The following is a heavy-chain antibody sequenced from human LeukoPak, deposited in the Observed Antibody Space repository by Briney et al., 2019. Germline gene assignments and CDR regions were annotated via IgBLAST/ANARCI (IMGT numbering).Heavy chain of an antibody. Sequence: SVTLSLTCAVYGGSFSGYYWSWIRQPPGKGLEWIGEINHSGSTNYNPSLKSRVTISVDTSKNQFSLKLSSVTAADTAVYYCARLYYYDSSGYYHFDYWGQGTLVTVSS. D-gene: IGHD3-22*01. J-gene: IGHJ4*02. V-gene: IGHV4-34*01. CDR1: GGSFSGYY. CDR2: INHSGST. CDR3: ARLYYYDSSGYYHFDY.